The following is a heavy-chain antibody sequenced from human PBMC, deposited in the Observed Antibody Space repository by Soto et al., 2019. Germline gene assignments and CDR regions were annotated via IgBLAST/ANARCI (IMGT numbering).Heavy chain of an antibody. CDR3: VRRGWGLHAGMDV. CDR1: GGSISSYY. D-gene: IGHD6-19*01. CDR2: IYYSGST. V-gene: IGHV4-59*01. J-gene: IGHJ6*02. Sequence: SETLSLTCTVSGGSISSYYWSWIRQPPGKGLEWIGYIYYSGSTNYNPSLKSRVTISVDTSKNQFSLKLSSVTAADTAVYYCVRRGWGLHAGMDVCGQGTTVPVSS.